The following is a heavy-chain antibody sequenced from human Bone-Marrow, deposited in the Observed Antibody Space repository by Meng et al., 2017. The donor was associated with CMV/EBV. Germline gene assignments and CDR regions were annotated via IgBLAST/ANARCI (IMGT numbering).Heavy chain of an antibody. CDR2: ISAYNGNT. Sequence: ASVKVSCKASGYTFTSYGISWVRQAPGQGLEWMGWISAYNGNTNYAQKLQGRVTMTTDTSTSTAYMELRSLRSDDTAVYYCARDTGIYSSSATGYWGQGTRVTVYS. J-gene: IGHJ4*02. CDR3: ARDTGIYSSSATGY. D-gene: IGHD6-13*01. CDR1: GYTFTSYG. V-gene: IGHV1-18*01.